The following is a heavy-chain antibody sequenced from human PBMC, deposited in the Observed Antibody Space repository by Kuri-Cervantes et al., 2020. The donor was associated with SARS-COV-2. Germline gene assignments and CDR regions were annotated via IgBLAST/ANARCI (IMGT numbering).Heavy chain of an antibody. CDR2: IIPIFGTA. CDR1: GGTFSSYA. D-gene: IGHD4-23*01. J-gene: IGHJ6*03. Sequence: SVKVSCNASGGTFSSYAISWVRQAPGQGLEWMGWIIPIFGTANYAKKFQGRVTITADESTSTAYMELSSLRSEDTAVYYCARNPNSLTSYYSYYMDVWGKGTTVTVSS. V-gene: IGHV1-69*13. CDR3: ARNPNSLTSYYSYYMDV.